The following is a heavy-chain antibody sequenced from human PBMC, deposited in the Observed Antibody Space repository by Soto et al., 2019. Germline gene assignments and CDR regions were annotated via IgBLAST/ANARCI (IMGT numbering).Heavy chain of an antibody. J-gene: IGHJ6*01. CDR3: ARAVTWGLDV. V-gene: IGHV3-48*02. Sequence: EVQLVESGGGLVQPGGSLRLSCAASGFAFSLYSMSWVRQAPGKGLEWVSYISRSSTGIHYADSVKGRFTISRDDVTNSMHLQMNSLRDGDTAVYYCARAVTWGLDVWGQGTTVSISS. CDR2: ISRSSTGI. D-gene: IGHD3-10*01. CDR1: GFAFSLYS.